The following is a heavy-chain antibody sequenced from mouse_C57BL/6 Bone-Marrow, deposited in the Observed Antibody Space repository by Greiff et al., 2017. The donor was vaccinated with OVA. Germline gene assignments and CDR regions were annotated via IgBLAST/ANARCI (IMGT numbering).Heavy chain of an antibody. V-gene: IGHV3-6*01. CDR1: GYSITSGYY. CDR3: ARNYCYWYFDV. J-gene: IGHJ1*03. Sequence: DVKLVESGPGLVKPSQSLSLTCSVTGYSITSGYYWNWIRQFPGNKLEWMGYISYDGSNNYNPSLKNRISITRDTSKNQFFLKLNSVTTEDTATYYCARNYCYWYFDVWGTGTTVTVSS. CDR2: ISYDGSN. D-gene: IGHD1-1*02.